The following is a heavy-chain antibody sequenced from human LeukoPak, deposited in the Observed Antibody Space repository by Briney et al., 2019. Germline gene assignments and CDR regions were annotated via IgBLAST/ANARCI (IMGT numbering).Heavy chain of an antibody. CDR3: ARVAEYYDFWSGKGNLDY. J-gene: IGHJ4*02. V-gene: IGHV1-69*04. CDR2: IIPILGIA. D-gene: IGHD3-3*01. Sequence: SVKVSCKASGYTFTGYYMHWVRQAPGQGLEWMGRIIPILGIANYAQKFQGRVTITADKSTSTAYMELSSLRSEDTAVYYCARVAEYYDFWSGKGNLDYWGQGTLVTVSS. CDR1: GYTFTGYY.